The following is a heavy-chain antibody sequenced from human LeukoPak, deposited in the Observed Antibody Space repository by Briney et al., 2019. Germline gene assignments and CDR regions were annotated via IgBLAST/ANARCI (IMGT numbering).Heavy chain of an antibody. V-gene: IGHV3-33*01. CDR2: IWYDGSNK. D-gene: IGHD6-6*01. Sequence: VRSLRLSCAAPGFTFSSYGMHWVRQAPGKGLEWVAVIWYDGSNKYYADSVKGRFTISRDNSKNTLYLQMKSLRDEDTAVYYCAVMGGEHLVLDYWGQGTLVTVSS. CDR3: AVMGGEHLVLDY. J-gene: IGHJ4*02. CDR1: GFTFSSYG.